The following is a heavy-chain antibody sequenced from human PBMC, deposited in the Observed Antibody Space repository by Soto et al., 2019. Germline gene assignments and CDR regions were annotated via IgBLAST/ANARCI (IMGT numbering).Heavy chain of an antibody. CDR1: GGSISSYY. V-gene: IGHV4-59*01. Sequence: SETLSLTCAVSGGSISSYYWSWIRQPPGRGLEWIGYIYNTGRTNYSPSFKSRVTISVDTSKNQFSLKLTSVTAADTAVYYCARAQGTDYSRGRFGYYPMDFWGQGTTVTVSS. CDR2: IYNTGRT. CDR3: ARAQGTDYSRGRFGYYPMDF. D-gene: IGHD3-9*01. J-gene: IGHJ6*02.